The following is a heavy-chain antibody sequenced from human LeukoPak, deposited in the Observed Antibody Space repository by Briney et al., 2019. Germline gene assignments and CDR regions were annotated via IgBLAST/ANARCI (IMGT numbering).Heavy chain of an antibody. CDR1: GFTFSSYA. V-gene: IGHV3-23*01. CDR3: AKDYYYDSSGYYWVYDY. D-gene: IGHD3-22*01. J-gene: IGHJ4*02. CDR2: ISGSGGST. Sequence: PGGSLRLSCAASGFTFSSYAMSWVRQAPGKGLEWVSAISGSGGSTYYADSVKGRFTISRDNSKNTLYLQMNSLRAEDTAVYYCAKDYYYDSSGYYWVYDYWGQGTLVTVSS.